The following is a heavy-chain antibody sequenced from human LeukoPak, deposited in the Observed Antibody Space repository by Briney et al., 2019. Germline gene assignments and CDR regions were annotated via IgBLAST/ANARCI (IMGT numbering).Heavy chain of an antibody. D-gene: IGHD6-19*01. CDR2: IRYDGSNK. V-gene: IGHV3-30*02. J-gene: IGHJ4*02. CDR3: AKTQGYSSGWYQTRGFDY. CDR1: GFTFSSYG. Sequence: PGGSLRLSCAASGFTFSSYGMHWVRQAPGKGLEWVAFIRYDGSNKYYADSVKGRFTISRDNSKNTLYLQMNSLRAEDTAVYYCAKTQGYSSGWYQTRGFDYWGQGTLVTVSP.